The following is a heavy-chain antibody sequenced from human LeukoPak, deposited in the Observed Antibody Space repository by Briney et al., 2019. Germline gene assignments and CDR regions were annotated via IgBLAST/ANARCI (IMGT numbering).Heavy chain of an antibody. Sequence: ASVTLSCTAAGYTVSSYGISWVRQAPGQGLEWMRWISAYTGNTNYAQKLQGRVTMTTDTPTSTAYMELRSLRSDDTAVYYCARGRVSGSGSFYPPYYMDVWGKGTTVTISS. CDR1: GYTVSSYG. D-gene: IGHD3-10*01. J-gene: IGHJ6*03. CDR3: ARGRVSGSGSFYPPYYMDV. CDR2: ISAYTGNT. V-gene: IGHV1-18*01.